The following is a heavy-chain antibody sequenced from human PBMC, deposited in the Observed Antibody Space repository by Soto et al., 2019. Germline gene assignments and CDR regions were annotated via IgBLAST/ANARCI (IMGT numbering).Heavy chain of an antibody. Sequence: GGSLRLSCAASGFISRSYWMHWVRQVPGKGLVWVSRINGDGRSTSYADSVKGRFTISRDNAKNTLYLQMNSLRADDTAVYYCARDQYLADDAFDIWGQGAMVTVSS. CDR1: GFISRSYW. J-gene: IGHJ3*02. CDR3: ARDQYLADDAFDI. V-gene: IGHV3-74*01. D-gene: IGHD2-2*01. CDR2: INGDGRST.